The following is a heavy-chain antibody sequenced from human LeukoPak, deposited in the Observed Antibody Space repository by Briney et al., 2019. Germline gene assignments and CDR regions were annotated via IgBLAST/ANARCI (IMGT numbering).Heavy chain of an antibody. CDR1: GFTFSSYG. Sequence: GGSLRLSCAASGFTFSSYGMHWVRQAPGKGLEWVAFIRYDGSNKYYADSVKGRFTISRDNSKNTLYLQMNSLRAEDTAVYYCANLRARVAAAGTFDYWGQGTLVTVSS. V-gene: IGHV3-30*02. J-gene: IGHJ4*02. D-gene: IGHD6-13*01. CDR3: ANLRARVAAAGTFDY. CDR2: IRYDGSNK.